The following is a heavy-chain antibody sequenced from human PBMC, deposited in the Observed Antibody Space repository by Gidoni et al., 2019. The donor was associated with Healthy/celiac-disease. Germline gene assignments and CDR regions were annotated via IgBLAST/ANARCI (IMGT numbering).Heavy chain of an antibody. CDR1: GFSFSSYG. J-gene: IGHJ4*02. D-gene: IGHD4-17*01. V-gene: IGHV3-33*01. CDR3: ARDQNYGDYAPHY. CDR2: IYYDGSNK. Sequence: QVQLVESGGGVVQPGRSLSLSCAASGFSFSSYGMHWVRQAPGKGLEWVSVIYYDGSNKYYADSVKGRFTISRDNSKNTLYLQMNSLRAEDTAVYYCARDQNYGDYAPHYWGQGTLVTVSS.